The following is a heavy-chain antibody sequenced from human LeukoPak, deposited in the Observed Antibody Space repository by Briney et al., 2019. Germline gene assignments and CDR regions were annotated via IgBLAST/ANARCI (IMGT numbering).Heavy chain of an antibody. D-gene: IGHD3-10*01. CDR1: GFTFSDYW. CDR3: ARDYGPTREGDY. CDR2: IKQDGSEK. Sequence: PGGSLRLSCAASGFTFSDYWMTWVRQAPGKGLEWVVNIKQDGSEKYYLDSVKGRFTISRDNAKNSVYLQMNSLRAEDTAVFSCARDYGPTREGDYWGQGTLVTVSS. J-gene: IGHJ4*02. V-gene: IGHV3-7*01.